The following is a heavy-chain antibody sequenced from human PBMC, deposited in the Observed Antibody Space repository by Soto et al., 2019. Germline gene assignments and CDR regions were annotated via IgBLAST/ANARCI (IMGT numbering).Heavy chain of an antibody. CDR2: IIPIFGTA. CDR3: ARAGLAVAGPDRFDP. J-gene: IGHJ5*02. V-gene: IGHV1-69*13. CDR1: GGTFSSYA. Sequence: ASVKVSCKACGGTFSSYAISWVRQGPGQGLEWMGGIIPIFGTANYAQKFQGRVTITADESTSTAYMELSSLRSEDTAVYYCARAGLAVAGPDRFDPWGQETLLTVSS. D-gene: IGHD6-19*01.